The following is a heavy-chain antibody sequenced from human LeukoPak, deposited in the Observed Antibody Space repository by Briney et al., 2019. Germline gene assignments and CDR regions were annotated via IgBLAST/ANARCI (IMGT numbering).Heavy chain of an antibody. CDR1: GGSISSGSYY. J-gene: IGHJ3*02. CDR2: IYTSGST. Sequence: SQTLSLTCTVSGGSISSGSYYWSWIRQPAGKGLEWIGRIYTSGSTNYNPSLKSRVTISVDTSKNQFSLKLSSVTAADTAVYYCARATRGGAFDIWGQGTMVTVS. CDR3: ARATRGGAFDI. D-gene: IGHD1-1*01. V-gene: IGHV4-61*02.